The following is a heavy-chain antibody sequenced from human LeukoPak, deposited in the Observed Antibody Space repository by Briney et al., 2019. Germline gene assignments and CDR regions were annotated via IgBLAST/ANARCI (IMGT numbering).Heavy chain of an antibody. CDR3: ARGPYGSGSPLLNWFDP. Sequence: GGSLRLSCAASGFTFSSYAMHWVRQAPGKGLEYVSAISSNGGSTYYANSVKGRFTISRDNSKNTLYLHMGSLRSEDMAVYYCARGPYGSGSPLLNWFDPWGQGTLVTVSS. CDR2: ISSNGGST. D-gene: IGHD3-10*01. CDR1: GFTFSSYA. V-gene: IGHV3-64*01. J-gene: IGHJ5*02.